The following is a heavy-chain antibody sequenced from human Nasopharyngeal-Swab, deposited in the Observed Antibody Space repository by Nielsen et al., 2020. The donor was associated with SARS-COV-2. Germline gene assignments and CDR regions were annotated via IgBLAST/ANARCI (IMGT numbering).Heavy chain of an antibody. D-gene: IGHD2-15*01. J-gene: IGHJ2*01. CDR3: AKDRGCSGGSCYVHWYFDL. Sequence: GGSLRLSCAASGFTFSSYGMHWVRQAPGKGLEWVAVISYDGSNKYYADSVKGRFTISRDNSKNTLYLQMNSLRAEDTAVYYCAKDRGCSGGSCYVHWYFDLWGRGTLVTVSS. CDR1: GFTFSSYG. CDR2: ISYDGSNK. V-gene: IGHV3-30*18.